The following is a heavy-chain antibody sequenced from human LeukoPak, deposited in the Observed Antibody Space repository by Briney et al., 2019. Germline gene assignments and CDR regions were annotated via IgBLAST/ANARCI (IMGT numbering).Heavy chain of an antibody. CDR2: ISGSGGST. J-gene: IGHJ6*03. CDR3: AKGPHYDYVGGSAETGYYYYYMDV. CDR1: GFTFSSYA. Sequence: PGGSLRLSCAASGFTFSSYAMSWVRQAPGKGLEWVSAISGSGGSTYYADSVKGRFTISRDNSKNTLYLQMNSLRAEDTAVYYCAKGPHYDYVGGSAETGYYYYYMDVWGKGTTVTVSS. D-gene: IGHD3-16*01. V-gene: IGHV3-23*01.